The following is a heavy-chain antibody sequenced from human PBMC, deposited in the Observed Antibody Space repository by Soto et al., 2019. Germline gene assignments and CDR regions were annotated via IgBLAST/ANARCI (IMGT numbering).Heavy chain of an antibody. J-gene: IGHJ4*02. D-gene: IGHD4-17*01. CDR2: ISYDGSNK. Sequence: HPGGSLRLSCAASGFTFSSYGMHWVRQAPGKGLEWVAVISYDGSNKYYADSVKGRFTISRDNSKNTLYLQMNSLRAEDTAVYYCAKAHGGPFDYWGQGTLVTVSS. CDR1: GFTFSSYG. CDR3: AKAHGGPFDY. V-gene: IGHV3-30*18.